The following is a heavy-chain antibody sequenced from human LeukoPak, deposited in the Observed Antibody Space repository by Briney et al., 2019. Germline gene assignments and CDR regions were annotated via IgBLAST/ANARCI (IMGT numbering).Heavy chain of an antibody. Sequence: GGSLRLSCAASGFTFSSYMMNWVRQSPGKGLEWVAVIWYDGSNKYYADSVKGRFTLSRDNSKNTVFLQMNSLRAEDTAIYYCTRDQGGTLDYWGQGTQVAVSS. CDR3: TRDQGGTLDY. V-gene: IGHV3-33*08. D-gene: IGHD1-7*01. J-gene: IGHJ4*02. CDR1: GFTFSSYM. CDR2: IWYDGSNK.